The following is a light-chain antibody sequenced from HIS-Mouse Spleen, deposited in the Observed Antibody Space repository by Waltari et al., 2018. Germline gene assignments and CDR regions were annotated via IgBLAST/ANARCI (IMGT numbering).Light chain of an antibody. Sequence: QSALTQPASVSGSPGQSLTISCTGTSSDVGGYNYVPWYQQHPGKAPKPMIYDVSNRPSGVSNRFSGSKSGNTASLTISGLQAEDEADYYCSSYTSSSTLVFGGGTKLTVL. CDR1: SSDVGGYNY. V-gene: IGLV2-14*03. J-gene: IGLJ2*01. CDR2: DVS. CDR3: SSYTSSSTLV.